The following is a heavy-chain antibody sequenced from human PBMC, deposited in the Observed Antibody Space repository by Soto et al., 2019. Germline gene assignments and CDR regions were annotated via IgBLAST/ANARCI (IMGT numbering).Heavy chain of an antibody. CDR1: GFTFSSYG. V-gene: IGHV3-30*03. Sequence: QVQLVESGGGVVQPGRSLRLSCAASGFTFSSYGMHWVRQAPGKGLEWVAVISYDGSNKYYADSVKGRFTISRDNSKNPLYLQMNSRRAEERVVYYWARGDRGNSYGRKGPYFDYGAQGPLVPVSS. CDR3: ARGDRGNSYGRKGPYFDY. D-gene: IGHD5-18*01. CDR2: ISYDGSNK. J-gene: IGHJ4*02.